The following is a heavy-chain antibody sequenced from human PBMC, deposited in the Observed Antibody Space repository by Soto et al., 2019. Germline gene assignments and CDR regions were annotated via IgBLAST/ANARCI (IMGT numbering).Heavy chain of an antibody. D-gene: IGHD1-26*01. CDR3: ARDKWELLRDYYYYGMDV. Sequence: QVQLVQSGAEVKKPGSSVKVSCKASGGTFSSYAISWVRQAPGQGLEWMGGIIPILGTANYAQKFQGRVTITEDESTSTAYMELSSLRSEDTAVYYCARDKWELLRDYYYYGMDVWGQGTTVTVSS. V-gene: IGHV1-69*01. J-gene: IGHJ6*02. CDR1: GGTFSSYA. CDR2: IIPILGTA.